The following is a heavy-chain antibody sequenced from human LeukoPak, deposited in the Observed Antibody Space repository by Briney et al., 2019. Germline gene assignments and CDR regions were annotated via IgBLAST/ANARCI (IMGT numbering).Heavy chain of an antibody. V-gene: IGHV1-69*13. J-gene: IGHJ4*02. CDR2: IIPIFGTA. CDR3: ARDGVDREAVAGLLLDAD. D-gene: IGHD6-19*01. Sequence: ASVKVSCKASGGTFSSYAISWVRQAPGQGLEWMGGIIPIFGTANYAQKFQGRVTITADESTSTAYMELSSLRSEDTAVYYCARDGVDREAVAGLLLDADGGQGTLVTVSS. CDR1: GGTFSSYA.